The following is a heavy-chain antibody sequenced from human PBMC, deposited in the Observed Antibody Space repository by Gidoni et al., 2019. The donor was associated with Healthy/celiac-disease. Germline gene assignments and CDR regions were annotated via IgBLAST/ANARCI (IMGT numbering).Heavy chain of an antibody. J-gene: IGHJ4*02. V-gene: IGHV3-48*01. CDR3: ARQESYSSSWYDNYFDY. CDR1: GFTFSSYS. CDR2: ISSSSSTI. D-gene: IGHD6-13*01. Sequence: EVQLVESGGGLVQPGGSLRLSCAASGFTFSSYSMNWVRQAPGKGLEWVSYISSSSSTIYYADSVKGRFTISRDNAKNSLYLQMNSLRAEDTAVYYCARQESYSSSWYDNYFDYWGQGTLVTVSS.